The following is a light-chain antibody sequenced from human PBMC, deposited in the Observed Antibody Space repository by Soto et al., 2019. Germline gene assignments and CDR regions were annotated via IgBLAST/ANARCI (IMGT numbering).Light chain of an antibody. J-gene: IGKJ1*01. Sequence: EIVMTQSPDTLSVSPGERATLSCRASQSVSNNLAWYHQKPGQAPRLLIFGASTRATGIPARFSGSGSGKEFTLTISSLQSEDFAVYYCQQYNDWWTFGQGTKVEIK. CDR3: QQYNDWWT. V-gene: IGKV3-15*01. CDR2: GAS. CDR1: QSVSNN.